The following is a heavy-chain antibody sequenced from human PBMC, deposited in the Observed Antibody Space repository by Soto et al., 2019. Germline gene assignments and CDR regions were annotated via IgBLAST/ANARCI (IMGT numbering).Heavy chain of an antibody. J-gene: IGHJ4*02. V-gene: IGHV4-4*07. D-gene: IGHD3-10*01. CDR2: ICTSGRT. CDR3: AGDPGGITMVRGRVCFDY. CDR1: GGSISSYY. Sequence: QVQLQESGPGLVKPSETLSLTCTVSGGSISSYYWSWIRQPAGKGLEWIGRICTSGRTNYNTSLKSRVTLSVGTSKNLFSLNLGSVTAADTAVYYCAGDPGGITMVRGRVCFDYWGQGTLVTVSS.